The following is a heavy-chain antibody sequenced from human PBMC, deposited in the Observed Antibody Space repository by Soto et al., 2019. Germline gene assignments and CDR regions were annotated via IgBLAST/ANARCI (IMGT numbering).Heavy chain of an antibody. CDR1: GGSISSGAYY. D-gene: IGHD2-15*01. J-gene: IGHJ4*02. CDR2: IYYSGST. V-gene: IGHV4-30-4*01. CDR3: ASSLGYCSGGSCYPEGPFDY. Sequence: SETLSLTCTVSGGSISSGAYYWSWVRQPPGKGLEWIGYIYYSGSTNYNPSLKSRVTISVDTSKNQFSLKLSSVTAADTAVYYCASSLGYCSGGSCYPEGPFDYWGQGTLVTVSS.